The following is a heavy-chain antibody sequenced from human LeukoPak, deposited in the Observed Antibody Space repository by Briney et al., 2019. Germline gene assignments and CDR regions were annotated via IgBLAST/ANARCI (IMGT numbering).Heavy chain of an antibody. J-gene: IGHJ5*02. Sequence: GASVKVSCKASGYTFTSYYMHWVRQAPGQGLEWMGIINPSGGSTSYAQKFQGRVTMTRDTSTSTVYMELSSLRSEDTAVYYCARALSSSSVYGDYPPTGFDPWGQGTLVTVSS. CDR1: GYTFTSYY. V-gene: IGHV1-46*01. CDR2: INPSGGST. D-gene: IGHD6-6*01. CDR3: ARALSSSSVYGDYPPTGFDP.